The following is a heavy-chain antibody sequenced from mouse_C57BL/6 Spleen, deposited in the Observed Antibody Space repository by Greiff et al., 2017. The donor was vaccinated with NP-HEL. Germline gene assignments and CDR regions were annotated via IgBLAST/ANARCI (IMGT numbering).Heavy chain of an antibody. CDR1: GYTFTSYW. CDR2: INPSSGYT. J-gene: IGHJ4*01. CDR3: ARDDYEADYYAMDY. V-gene: IGHV1-7*01. D-gene: IGHD2-4*01. Sequence: QVHVKQSGAELAKPGASVKLSCKASGYTFTSYWMHWVKQRPGQGLEWIGYINPSSGYTKYNQKFKDKATLTADKSSSTAYMQLSSLTYEDSAVYDCARDDYEADYYAMDYWGQGTSVTVSS.